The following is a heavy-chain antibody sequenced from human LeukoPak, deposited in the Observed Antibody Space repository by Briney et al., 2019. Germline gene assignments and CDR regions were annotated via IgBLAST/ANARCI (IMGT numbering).Heavy chain of an antibody. CDR3: ARGKDGSGNYYDY. V-gene: IGHV4-4*02. J-gene: IGHJ4*02. CDR1: GGSISSSNW. Sequence: SGTLSLTCAVSGGSISSSNWWSWVRQPPGKGLEWIGEIYHSGSTNYNPSLKSRVTISVDKSKNQFSLKFSSVTAADTAVYYCARGKDGSGNYYDYWGQGTLVTVSS. D-gene: IGHD3-10*01. CDR2: IYHSGST.